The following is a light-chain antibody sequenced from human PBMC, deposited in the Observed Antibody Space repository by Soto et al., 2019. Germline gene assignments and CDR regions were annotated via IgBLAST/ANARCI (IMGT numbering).Light chain of an antibody. Sequence: QSVLTQSPSASASLGASDKLTCTLSSGHSSYAIAWHQQQPEKGPRYLMKLNSDGSHSKGDGIPDRFSGSSSGAERYLTISSLQSEDEADYYCQTWGTGIRVFGGGTKLTVL. CDR2: LNSDGSH. CDR3: QTWGTGIRV. CDR1: SGHSSYA. J-gene: IGLJ2*01. V-gene: IGLV4-69*01.